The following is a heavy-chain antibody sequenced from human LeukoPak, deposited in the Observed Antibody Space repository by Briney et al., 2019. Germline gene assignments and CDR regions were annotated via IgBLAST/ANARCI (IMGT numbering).Heavy chain of an antibody. V-gene: IGHV1-18*04. CDR2: ISAYNGNT. Sequence: GASVKVSFKASGYTFTSYGISWVRQAPGQGLEWMGWISAYNGNTNYAQKLQGRVTMTTDTSTSTAYMELRSLRSDDTAVYYCARHMVRGVIITSEIDYWGQGTLVTVSS. J-gene: IGHJ4*02. D-gene: IGHD3-10*01. CDR3: ARHMVRGVIITSEIDY. CDR1: GYTFTSYG.